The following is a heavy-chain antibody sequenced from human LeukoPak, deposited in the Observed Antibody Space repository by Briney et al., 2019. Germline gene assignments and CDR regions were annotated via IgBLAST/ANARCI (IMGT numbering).Heavy chain of an antibody. V-gene: IGHV3-30*02. Sequence: GGSLRLTCAASGFIFSNYGMYWIRQAPGKGLEWVAFIQFDASSEDYADSVKGRFTISRDNSKNTVFLQMNSLRAEDTAVYYCTRGNVLTGKYMVHWGQGTLVTVSS. J-gene: IGHJ1*01. CDR2: IQFDASSE. CDR3: TRGNVLTGKYMVH. D-gene: IGHD3-9*01. CDR1: GFIFSNYG.